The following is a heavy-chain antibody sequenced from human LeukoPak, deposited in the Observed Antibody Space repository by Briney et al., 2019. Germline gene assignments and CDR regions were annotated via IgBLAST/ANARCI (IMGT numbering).Heavy chain of an antibody. D-gene: IGHD3-9*01. Sequence: GGSLRLSCAASGFTFSRYSIHWVRQAPGKGLEWVAVISYDGSNKYYADSVRGRFTISRDNSKNTVYLQMNSLRADDTAVYYCAKAAGNTGYYGRYYFDYWGQGTLVTVSS. CDR2: ISYDGSNK. CDR3: AKAAGNTGYYGRYYFDY. CDR1: GFTFSRYS. J-gene: IGHJ4*02. V-gene: IGHV3-30*04.